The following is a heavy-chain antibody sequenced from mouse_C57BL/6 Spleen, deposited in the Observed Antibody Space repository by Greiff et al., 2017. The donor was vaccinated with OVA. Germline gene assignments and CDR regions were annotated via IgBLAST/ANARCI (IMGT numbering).Heavy chain of an antibody. Sequence: VQLQQSGAELMKPGASVKLSCKATGYTFTGYWIEWVKQRPGHGLEWIGEILPGSGSTNYNEKFKGKATFTADKSSNTAYLKLSCLTTDDSASYYCARKAPDFYGISSYAMDYWGQGTSVTVSS. CDR3: ARKAPDFYGISSYAMDY. D-gene: IGHD1-1*01. J-gene: IGHJ4*01. CDR2: ILPGSGST. CDR1: GYTFTGYW. V-gene: IGHV1-9*01.